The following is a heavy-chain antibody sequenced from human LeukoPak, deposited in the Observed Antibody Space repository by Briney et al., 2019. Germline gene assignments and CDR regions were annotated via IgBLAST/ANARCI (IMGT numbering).Heavy chain of an antibody. V-gene: IGHV4-38-2*02. CDR2: IYHSGST. J-gene: IGHJ4*02. D-gene: IGHD6-19*01. CDR1: GYSISSGYY. CDR3: ARDLGIAVAGYGGIDY. Sequence: SETLSLTCTVSGYSISSGYYWGWIRQPPGKGLEWIGSIYHSGSTYYNPSLKSRVTISVDTSKNQFSLKLSSVTAADTAVYYCARDLGIAVAGYGGIDYWDQGTLVTVSS.